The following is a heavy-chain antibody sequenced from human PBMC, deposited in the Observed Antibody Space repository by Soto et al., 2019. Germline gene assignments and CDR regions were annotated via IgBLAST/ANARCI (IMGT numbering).Heavy chain of an antibody. CDR3: ARDQKSVYGDYSSLIDY. D-gene: IGHD4-17*01. CDR1: GYTFTSYG. Sequence: QVQLVQSGAEVKKPGASVKVSCKASGYTFTSYGISWVRQAPGQGLEWMGWISAYNGNTNYAQKLQGRVTMPTDTSTSTAYMELRSLRSDDTAVYYCARDQKSVYGDYSSLIDYWGQGTLVTVSS. V-gene: IGHV1-18*01. J-gene: IGHJ4*02. CDR2: ISAYNGNT.